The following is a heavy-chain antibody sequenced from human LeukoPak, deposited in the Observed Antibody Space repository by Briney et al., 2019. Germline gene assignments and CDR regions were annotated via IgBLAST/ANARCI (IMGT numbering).Heavy chain of an antibody. CDR2: MNPNSGNT. CDR3: AKRTGDGYNFDY. D-gene: IGHD5-24*01. J-gene: IGHJ4*02. CDR1: GYTFTSYD. V-gene: IGHV1-8*01. Sequence: ASVKVSCKASGYTFTSYDINWVRQAPGQGLEWMGWMNPNSGNTGYAQKFQGRVTMTRNTSISTAYMELSSLRSEDTAVYYCAKRTGDGYNFDYWGQGTLVTVSS.